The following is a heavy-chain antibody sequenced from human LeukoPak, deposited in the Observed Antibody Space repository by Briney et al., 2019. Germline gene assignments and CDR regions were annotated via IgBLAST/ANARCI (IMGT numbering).Heavy chain of an antibody. D-gene: IGHD3-3*01. CDR2: IKLDGSEK. V-gene: IGHV3-7*03. CDR1: GFTFGKYW. Sequence: GGSLRLSCVASGFTFGKYWMSWVRSAPGQGLEWVDNIKLDGSEKNYVDSVKGRFTISRDNTKNSLYLKMNSVRVEDTAVFYCARDQYDTWSRRGNFDSWGQGTLVIVSS. CDR3: ARDQYDTWSRRGNFDS. J-gene: IGHJ4*02.